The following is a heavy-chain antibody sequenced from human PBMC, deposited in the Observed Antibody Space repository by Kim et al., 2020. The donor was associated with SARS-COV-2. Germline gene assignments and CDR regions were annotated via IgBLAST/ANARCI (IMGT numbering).Heavy chain of an antibody. Sequence: GGSLRLSCVGSGFTFSQYYMNWIRQAPGKGLEWVSDINSSGSVADYADSVKGRFTTSRDNSKNALYLEMNSLRAEDTAVYYCARIRFYYGMDVWGQGTA. V-gene: IGHV3-11*03. J-gene: IGHJ6*02. CDR3: ARIRFYYGMDV. D-gene: IGHD3-3*01. CDR2: INSSGSVA. CDR1: GFTFSQYY.